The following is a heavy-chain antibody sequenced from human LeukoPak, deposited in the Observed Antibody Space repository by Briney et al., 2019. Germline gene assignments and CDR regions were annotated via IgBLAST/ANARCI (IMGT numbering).Heavy chain of an antibody. CDR1: GGSISSGSYY. CDR3: ARDFRSGCSYGNLDY. CDR2: IYTSGST. D-gene: IGHD5-18*01. Sequence: SQTLSLTCTVSGGSISSGSYYWSWIRQPAGKGLEWIGRIYTSGSTNYNPSLKSRVTISVDTSKNQFSLKLSSVTAADTAVYYCARDFRSGCSYGNLDYWGQGTLVTVSS. V-gene: IGHV4-61*02. J-gene: IGHJ4*02.